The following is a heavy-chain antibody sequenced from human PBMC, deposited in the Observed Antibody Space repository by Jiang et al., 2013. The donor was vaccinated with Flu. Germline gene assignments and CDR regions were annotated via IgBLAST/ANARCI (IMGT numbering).Heavy chain of an antibody. D-gene: IGHD6-19*01. J-gene: IGHJ4*02. Sequence: QKFQGRVTMTEDTSTDTAYMELSSLRSEDTAVYYCATASVAGTFDYWGQGTLVTVSS. V-gene: IGHV1-24*01. CDR3: ATASVAGTFDY.